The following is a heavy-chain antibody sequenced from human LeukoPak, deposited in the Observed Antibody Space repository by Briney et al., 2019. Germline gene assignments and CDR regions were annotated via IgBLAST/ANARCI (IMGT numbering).Heavy chain of an antibody. CDR3: AKDYRGYFDF. CDR2: ISYNGRNN. D-gene: IGHD3-16*01. Sequence: GGSLRLSCAASGFTFYSYGMHWVRQAPGKGLEWVALISYNGRNNYYADSVKGRFTISRDNSKNTLYLQVSSLRTEDTAVYFCAKDYRGYFDFWGQGTLVTVSS. J-gene: IGHJ4*02. V-gene: IGHV3-30*18. CDR1: GFTFYSYG.